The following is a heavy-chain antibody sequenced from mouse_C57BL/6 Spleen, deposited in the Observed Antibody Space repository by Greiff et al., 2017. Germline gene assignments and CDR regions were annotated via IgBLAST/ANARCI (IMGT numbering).Heavy chain of an antibody. J-gene: IGHJ2*01. CDR3: SRWEGYNAIDY. V-gene: IGHV1-82*01. D-gene: IGHD2-2*01. Sequence: VQLQQSGPELVKPGASVKISCKASGYAFSSSWMNWVKQRPGKGLEWIGRIYPGDGDTNYNGKFTGKATLTSDKSPSAAYMQLISLTSEYSAVYFCSRWEGYNAIDYWGQGTTLTVSS. CDR2: IYPGDGDT. CDR1: GYAFSSSW.